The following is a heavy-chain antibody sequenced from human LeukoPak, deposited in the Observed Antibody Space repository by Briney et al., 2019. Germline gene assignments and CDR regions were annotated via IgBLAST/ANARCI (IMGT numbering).Heavy chain of an antibody. CDR1: GYTFTSYY. V-gene: IGHV1-46*01. CDR2: INPSGGST. D-gene: IGHD6-13*01. CDR3: AREPYSSSWYSLSNHYYGMDV. J-gene: IGHJ6*02. Sequence: ASVKVSCKASGYTFTSYYMHWVRQAPGQRLEWMGIINPSGGSTSYAQKFQGRVTMTRDTSTSTVYMELSSLRSEDTAVYYCAREPYSSSWYSLSNHYYGMDVWGQGTTVTVSS.